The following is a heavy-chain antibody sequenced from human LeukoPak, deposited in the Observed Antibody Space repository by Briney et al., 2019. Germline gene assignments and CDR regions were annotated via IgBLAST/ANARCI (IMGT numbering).Heavy chain of an antibody. V-gene: IGHV3-21*01. Sequence: GGSLRLSCAASGFTFSSYSMNWVRQAPGKGLEWVSSISSSSGYIYYADSVKGRFTISRDNAKNSLYLQMNSLRAEDTAVYYCAREENYDILTGYHNWFDPWGQGTLVTVSS. J-gene: IGHJ5*02. CDR1: GFTFSSYS. CDR3: AREENYDILTGYHNWFDP. D-gene: IGHD3-9*01. CDR2: ISSSSGYI.